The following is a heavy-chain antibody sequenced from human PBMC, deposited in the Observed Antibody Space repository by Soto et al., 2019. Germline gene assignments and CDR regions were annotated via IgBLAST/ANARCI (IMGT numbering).Heavy chain of an antibody. J-gene: IGHJ6*03. CDR1: GYSFTSYC. Sequence: GESLKICWKGSGYSFTSYCIGWVSQKTGKGLEWMGIIYPGDSDTRYSPSFQGQVTISADKSISTAYLQWSSLKASDTAMYYCARCGEWLSPYYMDVWGKGTTVTVSS. D-gene: IGHD3-3*01. V-gene: IGHV5-51*01. CDR2: IYPGDSDT. CDR3: ARCGEWLSPYYMDV.